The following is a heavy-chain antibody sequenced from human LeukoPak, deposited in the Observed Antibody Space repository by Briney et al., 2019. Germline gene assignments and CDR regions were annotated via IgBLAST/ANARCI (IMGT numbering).Heavy chain of an antibody. J-gene: IGHJ4*02. CDR1: GFTFSSYE. Sequence: PGGSLRLSCAASGFTFSSYEMNWVRQAPGKGLEWVSYISSSGSTIYYADSVKGRFTISRDNSKNTLYLQMNSLRAEDTAVYYCARDGIGYCSGGSCYFDYWGQGTLVTVSS. CDR3: ARDGIGYCSGGSCYFDY. D-gene: IGHD2-15*01. V-gene: IGHV3-48*03. CDR2: ISSSGSTI.